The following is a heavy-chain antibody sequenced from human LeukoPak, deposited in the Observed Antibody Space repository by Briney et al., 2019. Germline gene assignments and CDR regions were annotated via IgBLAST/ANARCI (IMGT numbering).Heavy chain of an antibody. J-gene: IGHJ4*02. V-gene: IGHV3-7*04. Sequence: PGGSLRLSCAASGFTFSNYWMSWVRQAPGKGLEWVANIKQDGSGNFYVDSVKGRFTISRDNAKNSLYLQMNSLRAEDTAVYFCARLGYYGSSHFFGMDSWGQGSLVTVSS. D-gene: IGHD3-22*01. CDR3: ARLGYYGSSHFFGMDS. CDR1: GFTFSNYW. CDR2: IKQDGSGN.